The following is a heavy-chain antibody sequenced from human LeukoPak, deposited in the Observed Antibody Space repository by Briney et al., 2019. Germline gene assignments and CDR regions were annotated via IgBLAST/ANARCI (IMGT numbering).Heavy chain of an antibody. J-gene: IGHJ5*02. V-gene: IGHV3-21*01. CDR2: ISSSSSYI. CDR3: ARDMVNEGGSCYRWWFDP. Sequence: PGGSLRLSCAASGFTFSSYSMNWVRQAPGKGLEWVSSISSSSSYIYYADSVKGRFTISRDNAKNSLYLQMNSLRAEDTAVYYCARDMVNEGGSCYRWWFDPWGQGTLVTVSS. D-gene: IGHD2-15*01. CDR1: GFTFSSYS.